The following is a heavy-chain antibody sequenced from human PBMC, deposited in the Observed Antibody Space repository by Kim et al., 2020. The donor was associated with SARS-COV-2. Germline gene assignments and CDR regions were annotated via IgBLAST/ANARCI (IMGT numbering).Heavy chain of an antibody. CDR3: ARVGYSGYDFVDY. CDR1: GFTFSSYS. Sequence: GGSLRLSCAASGFTFSSYSMNWVRQAPGKGLEWVSYISGSRSTIYYADSVKGRFTISRDNAKNSLYLQMNSLRDEDTAVYYCARVGYSGYDFVDYWGQGTLVTVSS. D-gene: IGHD5-12*01. CDR2: ISGSRSTI. J-gene: IGHJ4*02. V-gene: IGHV3-48*02.